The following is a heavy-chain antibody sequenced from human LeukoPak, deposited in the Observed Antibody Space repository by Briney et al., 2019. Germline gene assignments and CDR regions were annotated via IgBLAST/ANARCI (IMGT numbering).Heavy chain of an antibody. J-gene: IGHJ3*02. D-gene: IGHD4-17*01. Sequence: PGGSLRLSCAASGFTFSSYAMSWVRQGPGKGLEWLSGISGNGGSTYYEDSVEGRFTISRDNSKNTLCLQMNSLRAEDTAVYYCATTRYDAFDIWGQGTMVTVSS. V-gene: IGHV3-23*01. CDR3: ATTRYDAFDI. CDR1: GFTFSSYA. CDR2: ISGNGGST.